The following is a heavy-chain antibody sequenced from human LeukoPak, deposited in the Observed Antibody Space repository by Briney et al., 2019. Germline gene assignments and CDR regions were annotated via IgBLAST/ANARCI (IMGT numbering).Heavy chain of an antibody. CDR3: VQASGSKYGPATSDY. J-gene: IGHJ4*02. D-gene: IGHD1-26*01. CDR1: GYTFSSYG. V-gene: IGHV1-18*01. Sequence: ASVKVSCKASGYTFSSYGITWVRQAPGQGLEWVGWISAYDGNTKYAEKFQGRVTITTDTSTSTAYMDLRSLRSDDTAVYYCVQASGSKYGPATSDYWGQGTLVIVSS. CDR2: ISAYDGNT.